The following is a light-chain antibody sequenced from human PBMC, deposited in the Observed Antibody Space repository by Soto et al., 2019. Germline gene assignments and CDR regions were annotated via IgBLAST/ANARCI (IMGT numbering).Light chain of an antibody. CDR3: QQYNKSPLT. Sequence: EIVMTQSPATLSVSPGERATLSCRTSESASTNLAWYQKRPGQAPWLLIYATSTRATGIPARFTGSGSGTEFTLTISSLQSEDFAVYYCQQYNKSPLTVLGGTKVEIK. CDR1: ESASTN. V-gene: IGKV3-15*01. J-gene: IGKJ4*02. CDR2: ATS.